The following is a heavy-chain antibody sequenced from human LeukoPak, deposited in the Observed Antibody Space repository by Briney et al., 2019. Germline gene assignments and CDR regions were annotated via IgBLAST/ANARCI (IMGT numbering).Heavy chain of an antibody. Sequence: SVKVSCKASGGTFSSYAISWVRQAPGQGLEWMGGIIPIFGTANYAQKFQGRVTITADESTSTAYMELSSLRPDDTAVYYCVRTYDENPLGWFDPWGQGTLVTVSS. J-gene: IGHJ5*02. CDR1: GGTFSSYA. V-gene: IGHV1-69*01. D-gene: IGHD5-12*01. CDR3: VRTYDENPLGWFDP. CDR2: IIPIFGTA.